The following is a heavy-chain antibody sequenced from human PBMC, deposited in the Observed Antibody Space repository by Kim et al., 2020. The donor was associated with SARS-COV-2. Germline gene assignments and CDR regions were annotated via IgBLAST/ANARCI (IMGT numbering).Heavy chain of an antibody. Sequence: ASVKVSCKSSGYTFSDYYMHWVRQAPGQGLEWMGRINADSGGTNYEQKFQGRVTLTRDTSNSTVYMALSSLRSDDTAVYFCARGMPERWLQLGDYWGQGTLVTVSS. CDR3: ARGMPERWLQLGDY. CDR2: INADSGGT. D-gene: IGHD4-4*01. J-gene: IGHJ4*02. CDR1: GYTFSDYY. V-gene: IGHV1-2*02.